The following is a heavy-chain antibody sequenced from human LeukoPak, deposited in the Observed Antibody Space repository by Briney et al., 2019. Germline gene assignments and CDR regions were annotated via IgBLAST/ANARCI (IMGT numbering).Heavy chain of an antibody. J-gene: IGHJ4*02. Sequence: QTGGSLRLSCAAFGFTFSSYEMNWIRQAPGKGLVWVSSINSDGSSTSYADSVKGRFTISRDNAKNTLYLQMNTLRAEDTAVYYCASLDYWGQGTPVTVSS. V-gene: IGHV3-74*01. CDR3: ASLDY. CDR1: GFTFSSYE. CDR2: INSDGSST.